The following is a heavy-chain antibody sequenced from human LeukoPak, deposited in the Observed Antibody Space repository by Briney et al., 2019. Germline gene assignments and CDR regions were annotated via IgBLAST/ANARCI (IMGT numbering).Heavy chain of an antibody. J-gene: IGHJ4*02. Sequence: SETLSLTCTVSGGSMSPYHWGWIRQPPGKGLEWTGYIYYSGSTNYNPSLKSRVTISVDTSKNQFSLKLSSVTAADTAVYYCARNLNLRGYSYPQSYFDYWGQGTLVTVSS. D-gene: IGHD5-18*01. CDR3: ARNLNLRGYSYPQSYFDY. CDR1: GGSMSPYH. V-gene: IGHV4-59*12. CDR2: IYYSGST.